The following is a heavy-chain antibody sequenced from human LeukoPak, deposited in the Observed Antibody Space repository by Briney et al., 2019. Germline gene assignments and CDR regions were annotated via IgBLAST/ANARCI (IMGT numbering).Heavy chain of an antibody. D-gene: IGHD1-7*01. V-gene: IGHV4-4*07. CDR2: IYTSGST. Sequence: SETLSLTCTVSGGSISSYYWSWIRQPAGKGLEWIGRIYTSGSTNYNPSLKSRVTMSVDTSKNQFSLKLSSVTAADTAVYYCAREIGRITGTTGCYMDVWGKGTTVTVSS. J-gene: IGHJ6*03. CDR3: AREIGRITGTTGCYMDV. CDR1: GGSISSYY.